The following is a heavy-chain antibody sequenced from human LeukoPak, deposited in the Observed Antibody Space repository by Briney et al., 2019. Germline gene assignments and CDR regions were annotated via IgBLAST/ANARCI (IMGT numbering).Heavy chain of an antibody. D-gene: IGHD3-22*01. V-gene: IGHV4-38-2*02. CDR2: IYHSGST. CDR3: ARHLAPSSGYLTLDY. J-gene: IGHJ4*02. Sequence: SETLSLTCTVSGYSISSGYYWGWIRQPPGKGLEWIGSIYHSGSTYYNPSLKSRVTISVDTSKNQFSLKLSSVTAADTAVYYCARHLAPSSGYLTLDYWGQGTLVTVSS. CDR1: GYSISSGYY.